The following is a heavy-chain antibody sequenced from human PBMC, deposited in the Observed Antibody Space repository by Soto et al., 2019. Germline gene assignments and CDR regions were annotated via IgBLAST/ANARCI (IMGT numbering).Heavy chain of an antibody. V-gene: IGHV3-30*18. CDR2: ISYDGSNK. D-gene: IGHD3-3*01. Sequence: QVQLVESGGGVVQPGRSLRLSCAASGFTFSIYGMHWVRQAPGKGLEWVAVISYDGSNKYYADSVKGRFTISRDNSKNTLYLQMNSLRAEDMAVYYCAKDLEMAHNGSYWGQGTLVTVS. J-gene: IGHJ4*02. CDR3: AKDLEMAHNGSY. CDR1: GFTFSIYG.